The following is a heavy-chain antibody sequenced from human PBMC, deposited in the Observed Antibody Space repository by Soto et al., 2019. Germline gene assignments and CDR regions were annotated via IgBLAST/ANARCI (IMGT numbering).Heavy chain of an antibody. CDR3: ASGPLCSSTSCSPPGT. CDR1: GGSFSGYY. J-gene: IGHJ4*02. D-gene: IGHD2-2*01. V-gene: IGHV4-34*01. CDR2: IHHSGST. Sequence: PSETLSLTCAVYGGSFSGYYWSWIRQPPGKGLEWIGEIHHSGSTNYNPSLKSRVTISVDTSKNQFSLKLSSVTAADTAVYYCASGPLCSSTSCSPPGTWGQGTLVTVSS.